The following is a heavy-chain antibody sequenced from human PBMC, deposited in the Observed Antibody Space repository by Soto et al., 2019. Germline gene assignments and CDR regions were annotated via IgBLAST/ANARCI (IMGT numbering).Heavy chain of an antibody. CDR3: AGRRAGDYYFDY. V-gene: IGHV4-39*01. CDR2: IYYTGST. Sequence: SETLSLTCTVSGGSVSSSSYYWGWIRQPPGKGLEWIGTIYYTGSTSYSPSLKRRVTVSVDTSKTQFSLNLSSVTATDTAVYYCAGRRAGDYYFDYWGQGTLVTVSS. D-gene: IGHD1-26*01. CDR1: GGSVSSSSYY. J-gene: IGHJ4*02.